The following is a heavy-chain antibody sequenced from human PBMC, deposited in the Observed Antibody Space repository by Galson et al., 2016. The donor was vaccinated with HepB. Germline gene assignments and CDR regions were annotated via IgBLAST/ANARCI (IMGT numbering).Heavy chain of an antibody. CDR2: VHYSGIT. CDR3: ARDGRAWVGLDV. D-gene: IGHD3/OR15-3a*01. V-gene: IGHV4-59*11. CDR1: GASISGHY. Sequence: TLSLTCAVSGASISGHYWSWIRQPPGKGLEWIGYVHYSGITNYNPSLKSRVSISIDTSETHFSLRLTSLTVADTAIYYCARDGRAWVGLDVWGQGTTVTVSS. J-gene: IGHJ6*02.